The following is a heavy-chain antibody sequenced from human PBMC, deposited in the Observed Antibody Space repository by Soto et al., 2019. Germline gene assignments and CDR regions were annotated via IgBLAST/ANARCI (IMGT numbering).Heavy chain of an antibody. D-gene: IGHD3-10*01. Sequence: ASGKVSCKASGYTFTGYYMHWVRQAPGQGLEWMGWINPNSGGTNYAQKFQGWVTMTRDTSISTAYMELSRLRSDDTAVYYCARAHYYGSGSYYSTWFDPWGQGTPVTVSS. CDR2: INPNSGGT. CDR3: ARAHYYGSGSYYSTWFDP. CDR1: GYTFTGYY. J-gene: IGHJ5*02. V-gene: IGHV1-2*04.